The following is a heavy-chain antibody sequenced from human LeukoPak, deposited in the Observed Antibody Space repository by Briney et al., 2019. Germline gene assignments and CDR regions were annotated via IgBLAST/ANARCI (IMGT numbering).Heavy chain of an antibody. CDR1: GGSIRSYY. CDR3: ARNPGSGWYYDY. D-gene: IGHD6-19*01. Sequence: SETLSLTCTVSGGSIRSYYWSWIRQPPGKGLEWIGYMYYSGSTNYNPSLRSRVTISVDTSKNQFSLKLSSVTAADTAVYYCARNPGSGWYYDYWGQGILVTVSS. J-gene: IGHJ4*02. CDR2: MYYSGST. V-gene: IGHV4-59*08.